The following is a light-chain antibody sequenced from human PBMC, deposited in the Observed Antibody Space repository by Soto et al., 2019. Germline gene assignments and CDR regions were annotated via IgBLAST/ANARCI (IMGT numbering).Light chain of an antibody. CDR2: AAS. J-gene: IGKJ3*01. Sequence: AIRMTQSPSSLSASTGDRVTITCRASQGISSYLAWYQQKPGKAPKLRIYAASTLQSGVPSRFSGSGSGTDFTLTISCLQSEDFATYYCQQYYSYPRFGPGTKVDIK. CDR1: QGISSY. CDR3: QQYYSYPR. V-gene: IGKV1-8*01.